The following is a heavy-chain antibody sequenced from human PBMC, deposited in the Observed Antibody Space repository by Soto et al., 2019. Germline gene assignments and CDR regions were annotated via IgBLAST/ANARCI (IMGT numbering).Heavy chain of an antibody. J-gene: IGHJ4*02. CDR2: ISYDGSNK. V-gene: IGHV3-30-3*01. Sequence: PGGSPRLCCAASGFTFSDYAMHWVRQAPGKGLEWVAVISYDGSNKYYADSVKGRFTISRDNSKNTLYLQMNSLRAEDTAVYYCARDRPGVGPLMVYVIQGAAYWGQGTLVTVSP. CDR1: GFTFSDYA. CDR3: ARDRPGVGPLMVYVIQGAAY. D-gene: IGHD2-8*01.